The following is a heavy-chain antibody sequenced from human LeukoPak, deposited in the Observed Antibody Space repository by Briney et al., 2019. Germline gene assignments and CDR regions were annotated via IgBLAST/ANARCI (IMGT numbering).Heavy chain of an antibody. D-gene: IGHD5-12*01. CDR2: ISAYNGNT. CDR1: GYAFTSYG. J-gene: IGHJ4*02. CDR3: ALGYSGYDLDY. Sequence: APVKVSCKASGYAFTSYGISWVRQAPGQGLEWMGWISAYNGNTNYAQKLQGRVTMTTDTSTSTAYMELRSLRSDDTAVYYCALGYSGYDLDYWGQGTLVTVSS. V-gene: IGHV1-18*01.